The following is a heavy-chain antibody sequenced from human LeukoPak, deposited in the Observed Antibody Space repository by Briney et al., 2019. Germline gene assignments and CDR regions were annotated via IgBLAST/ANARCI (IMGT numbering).Heavy chain of an antibody. V-gene: IGHV3-48*03. CDR3: ARDGDTVLTRGYYYYMDV. D-gene: IGHD4-23*01. Sequence: GGSLRLSCAASGFTFSSYEMTWVRQAPGMGLEWVSYISGSGSTRTYADSVKGRFTISRDNARNSLYLQMNSLRAEDTALYYCARDGDTVLTRGYYYYMDVWGKGTTVTVSS. CDR1: GFTFSSYE. CDR2: ISGSGSTR. J-gene: IGHJ6*03.